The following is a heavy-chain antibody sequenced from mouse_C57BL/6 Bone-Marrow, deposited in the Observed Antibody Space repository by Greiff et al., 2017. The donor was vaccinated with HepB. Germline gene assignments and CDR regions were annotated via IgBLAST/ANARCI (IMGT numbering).Heavy chain of an antibody. CDR1: GYTFTSYW. Sequence: VQLQESGAELVKPGASVKVSCKASGYTFTSYWMHWVKQRPGQGLEWIGRIHPSDSDTNYNQKFKGKATLTVDNSSSTAYMQLSSLTSEDSAVYYCAIEDNGSSVTWFAYWGQGTLVTVSA. V-gene: IGHV1-74*01. CDR3: AIEDNGSSVTWFAY. J-gene: IGHJ3*01. D-gene: IGHD1-1*01. CDR2: IHPSDSDT.